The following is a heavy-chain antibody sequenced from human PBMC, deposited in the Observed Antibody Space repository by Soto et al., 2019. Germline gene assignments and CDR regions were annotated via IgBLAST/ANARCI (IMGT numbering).Heavy chain of an antibody. CDR2: ISAYNGNT. V-gene: IGHV1-18*01. Sequence: VSSVKVSCKASGYSFTTFGITWVRQAPGQGLEWMGWISAYNGNTKYAQKLQGRVTMSTDTSTSTAFLELRSLRSDDTAVYYCARAVDTILVTYQEDWGQGTRINVAS. CDR3: ARAVDTILVTYQED. J-gene: IGHJ4*02. D-gene: IGHD5-18*01. CDR1: GYSFTTFG.